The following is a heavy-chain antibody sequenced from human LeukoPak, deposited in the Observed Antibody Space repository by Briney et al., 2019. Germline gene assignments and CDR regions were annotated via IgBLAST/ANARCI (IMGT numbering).Heavy chain of an antibody. D-gene: IGHD2-21*01. CDR3: ATHGTYCGGDCYSYF. J-gene: IGHJ4*01. CDR2: ISPYNGNT. CDR1: GYIFINYG. Sequence: ASVKASCKASGYIFINYGINWVRQAPGQGLEWMGWISPYNGNTNYAQKLQGRVTMTTDTSTSTAYMELRSLTSDDTAVYYCATHGTYCGGDCYSYFWGHGTLITVSS. V-gene: IGHV1-18*01.